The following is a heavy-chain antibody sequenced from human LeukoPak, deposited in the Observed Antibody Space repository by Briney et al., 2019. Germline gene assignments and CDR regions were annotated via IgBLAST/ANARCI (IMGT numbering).Heavy chain of an antibody. Sequence: GGSLRLSCAASGFTFSQYWMSWVRQAPGKGLEWVANIKHDGSEKQDGSEKNYVDSVKGRFTISRDNAKNSLYLQVNSLRAEDTAVYYCARSGRGVDSFYFYTDVWGKGTTVTVSS. V-gene: IGHV3-7*01. CDR3: ARSGRGVDSFYFYTDV. J-gene: IGHJ6*03. D-gene: IGHD3-10*01. CDR2: IKHDGSEKQDGSEK. CDR1: GFTFSQYW.